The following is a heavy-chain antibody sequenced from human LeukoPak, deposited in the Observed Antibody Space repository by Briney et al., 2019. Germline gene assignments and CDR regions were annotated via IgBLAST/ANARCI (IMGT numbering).Heavy chain of an antibody. Sequence: GGSLRLSCAASGFTFSSYSMNWVRQAPGTGLEWVSSISSSSSYIYYADSVKGRFTISRDNAKNSLYLQMNSLRAEDTAVYYCAREVAGYADYWGQGTLVTVSS. D-gene: IGHD5-12*01. J-gene: IGHJ4*02. CDR1: GFTFSSYS. CDR3: AREVAGYADY. CDR2: ISSSSSYI. V-gene: IGHV3-21*01.